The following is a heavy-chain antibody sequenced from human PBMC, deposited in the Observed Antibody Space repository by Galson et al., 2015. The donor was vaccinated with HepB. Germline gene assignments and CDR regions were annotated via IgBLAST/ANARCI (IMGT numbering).Heavy chain of an antibody. J-gene: IGHJ1*01. Sequence: SLRLSCAASGFTFSSYGMHWVRQAPGKGLEWVAVISYDGSNKHYADSVKGRFTISRDNSKHTLYLQMNSLRAEDTAVYYCAKQPDYYDSSGYYNEYFQHWGQGTLVTVSS. CDR2: ISYDGSNK. D-gene: IGHD3-22*01. V-gene: IGHV3-30*18. CDR3: AKQPDYYDSSGYYNEYFQH. CDR1: GFTFSSYG.